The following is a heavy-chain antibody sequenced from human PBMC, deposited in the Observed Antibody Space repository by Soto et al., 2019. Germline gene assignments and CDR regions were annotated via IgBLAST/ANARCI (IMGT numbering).Heavy chain of an antibody. V-gene: IGHV5-51*01. D-gene: IGHD2-21*02. CDR2: IYPGDSDT. CDR3: ARHVRGCIRTLALGDCSGAFDI. Sequence: GESLKISCKGSGYSFTSYWIGWVRQMPGKGLEWMGIIYPGDSDTRYSPSFQGQVTISADKSISTAYLQWSSLKASDTAMYYCARHVRGCIRTLALGDCSGAFDICGKGPXVTVS. J-gene: IGHJ3*02. CDR1: GYSFTSYW.